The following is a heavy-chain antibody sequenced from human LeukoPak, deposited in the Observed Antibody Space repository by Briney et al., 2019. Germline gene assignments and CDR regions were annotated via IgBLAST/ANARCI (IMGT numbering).Heavy chain of an antibody. J-gene: IGHJ4*02. V-gene: IGHV4-34*01. Sequence: SETLSLTCAVYGGSFSGYYWSWIRQPPGKGLEWIGEINHSGSTNYNPSLKSRVTISVDTSKNQFSLKLSSVTAADTAVYYCARGRGGSYRSRLIGYWGQGTLVTVSS. CDR1: GGSFSGYY. CDR2: INHSGST. CDR3: ARGRGGSYRSRLIGY. D-gene: IGHD3-16*02.